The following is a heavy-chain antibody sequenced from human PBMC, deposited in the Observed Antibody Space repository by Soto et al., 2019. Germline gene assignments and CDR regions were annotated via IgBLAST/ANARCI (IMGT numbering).Heavy chain of an antibody. V-gene: IGHV4-39*01. J-gene: IGHJ4*02. D-gene: IGHD2-2*01. Sequence: QLQLQESGPGLVKPSETLSRTCTVSGGSISSSSYYWGWIRQPPGKGLEWIGSIYSSGSTYYNPSLKSRVTISIDTSKNQFSLKLSSVTAADTAVYYCARHAVVVVPAAIDYWGQGTLVTVSS. CDR3: ARHAVVVVPAAIDY. CDR2: IYSSGST. CDR1: GGSISSSSYY.